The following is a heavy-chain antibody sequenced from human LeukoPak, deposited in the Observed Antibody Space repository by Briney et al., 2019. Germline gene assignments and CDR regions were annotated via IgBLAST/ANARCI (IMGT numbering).Heavy chain of an antibody. CDR3: ARHDQVGTGGFDY. D-gene: IGHD1-1*01. J-gene: IGHJ4*02. CDR1: GYSFTSYW. CDR2: IYPGDSDT. V-gene: IGHV5-51*01. Sequence: GESLKICCKGSGYSFTSYWIGCGRQMPGKGLECMGIIYPGDSDTRYSPSFQGQVTISADKSISTAYLQRSSLKASDTAMYYCARHDQVGTGGFDYWGQGTLVTVSS.